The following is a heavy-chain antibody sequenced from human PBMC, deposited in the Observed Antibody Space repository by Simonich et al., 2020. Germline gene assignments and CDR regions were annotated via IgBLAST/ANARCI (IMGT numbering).Heavy chain of an antibody. CDR2: IIPVLGKA. CDR1: GGTFSSYA. V-gene: IGHV1-69*06. Sequence: QVQLVQSGAEVKKPGSSVKVSCKASGGTFSSYAISWVRPAPGQGLEWMGVIIPVLGKANSAHKFPGRVTITADKSTSTAYMELSSLRSEDTAVYYCARGGLADRRIVYYYYMDVWGKGTTVTVSS. D-gene: IGHD2-15*01. CDR3: ARGGLADRRIVYYYYMDV. J-gene: IGHJ6*03.